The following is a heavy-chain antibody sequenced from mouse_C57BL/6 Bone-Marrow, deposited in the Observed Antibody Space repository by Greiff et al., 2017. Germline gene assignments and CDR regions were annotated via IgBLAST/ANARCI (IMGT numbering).Heavy chain of an antibody. V-gene: IGHV3-6*01. Sequence: EVKLQESGPGLVKPSQSLSLTCSVTGYSITSGYYWNWIRQFPGNKLEWMGYISYDGSNNYNPSLKNRISITRDTSKNQFFLKLNSVTTEDTATYYCARGGVYYGSMFAYWGQGTLVTVSA. CDR1: GYSITSGYY. J-gene: IGHJ3*01. CDR3: ARGGVYYGSMFAY. CDR2: ISYDGSN. D-gene: IGHD1-1*01.